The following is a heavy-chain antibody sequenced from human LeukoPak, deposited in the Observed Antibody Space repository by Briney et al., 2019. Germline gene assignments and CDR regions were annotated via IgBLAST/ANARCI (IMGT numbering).Heavy chain of an antibody. J-gene: IGHJ4*02. CDR1: GFTFSNNW. CDR2: IKQDESEI. CDR3: ASVDPRAFYSGTSYFDY. Sequence: GGSLRLSCAASGFTFSNNWMSWVRQAPGKGLEWVANIKQDESEIYYVDSVKGRFTISRDNARDSLYLEMNSLRAEDTAAYYCASVDPRAFYSGTSYFDYWGQGTLVTVSS. D-gene: IGHD1-26*01. V-gene: IGHV3-7*01.